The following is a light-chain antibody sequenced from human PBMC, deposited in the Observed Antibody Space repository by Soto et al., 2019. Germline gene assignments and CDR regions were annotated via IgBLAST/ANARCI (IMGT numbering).Light chain of an antibody. Sequence: EIVMTQSPATVSVSPGDRVTLSCRASRTVHSNVAWYQHKPGQAPRLLIYGASFRATGMPARFSGSGFGTEFTLTISSLQSEDFATYYCLQHNSYPITFGQGTRLEIK. CDR2: GAS. J-gene: IGKJ5*01. CDR1: RTVHSN. CDR3: LQHNSYPIT. V-gene: IGKV3-15*01.